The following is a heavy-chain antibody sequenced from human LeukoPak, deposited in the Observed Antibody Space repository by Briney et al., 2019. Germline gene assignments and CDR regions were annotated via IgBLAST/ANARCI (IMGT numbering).Heavy chain of an antibody. CDR3: ARGVSCTGGGCATSFDC. J-gene: IGHJ4*02. D-gene: IGHD2-8*02. V-gene: IGHV4-59*08. Sequence: SETLSLTCTVSGGSISGYYWSWIWQPPGKGLEWIGYIYYSGSTNYNPSLKSRVTISVDTSKNQFSLKLSSVTAADTAVYYCARGVSCTGGGCATSFDCWGQGTLVTISS. CDR2: IYYSGST. CDR1: GGSISGYY.